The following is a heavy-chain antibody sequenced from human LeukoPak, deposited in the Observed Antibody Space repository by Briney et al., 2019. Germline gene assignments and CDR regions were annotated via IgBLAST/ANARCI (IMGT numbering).Heavy chain of an antibody. CDR3: ARTYCSSTSCRVGVGAFDI. CDR1: GFSFNSYA. D-gene: IGHD2-2*01. CDR2: ISYDGSNK. Sequence: SGGSLRLSCVASGFSFNSYAMHWVRQAPGKGLEWVAVISYDGSNKYYADSVKGRFTISRDNSKNTLYLQMNSLRAEDTAVYYCARTYCSSTSCRVGVGAFDIWGQGTMVTVSS. V-gene: IGHV3-30-3*01. J-gene: IGHJ3*02.